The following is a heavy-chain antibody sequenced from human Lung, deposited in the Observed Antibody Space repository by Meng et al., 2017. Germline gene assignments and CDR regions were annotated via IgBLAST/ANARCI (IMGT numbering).Heavy chain of an antibody. CDR3: ANGTPGRSYSDY. D-gene: IGHD2-15*01. Sequence: QGLLLQAEPGVCRPRASWRVSCMASGDVFGSYRVWWVRPAPGQGLEWMGWFVNYVDTYPAPKFQGTVALTTDTHANTAFKELRKLKSDDTAVYYCANGTPGRSYSDYWGQGTLVTVSS. CDR2: FVNYVDT. CDR1: GDVFGSYR. J-gene: IGHJ4*02. V-gene: IGHV1-18*01.